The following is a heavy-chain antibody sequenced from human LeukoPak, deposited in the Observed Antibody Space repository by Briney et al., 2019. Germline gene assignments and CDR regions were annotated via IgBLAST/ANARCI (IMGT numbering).Heavy chain of an antibody. CDR3: ARDLYYYDSSGPLYYMDV. V-gene: IGHV3-7*01. D-gene: IGHD3-22*01. Sequence: GGSLRLSCAASGFTFSSYWMSWVRQAPGKGLEWVANIKQDGSEKYYADSVKGRFTISRDNAKNSLYLQMNSLRAEDTAVYYCARDLYYYDSSGPLYYMDVWGKGTTVTVSS. CDR1: GFTFSSYW. J-gene: IGHJ6*03. CDR2: IKQDGSEK.